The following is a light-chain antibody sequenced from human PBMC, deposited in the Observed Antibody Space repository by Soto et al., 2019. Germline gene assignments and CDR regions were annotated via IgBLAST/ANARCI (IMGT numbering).Light chain of an antibody. CDR1: SSDVGGYNY. Sequence: QSVLTQPASVSGSPGQSITISCTGTSSDVGGYNYVSWYQQHPGKAPNLIIFDVSNRPSGVSNRFSGSKSGNSTSLTISGLQAEDDADYYCSSYTGSNTPVVVGGGTKLTVL. J-gene: IGLJ2*01. V-gene: IGLV2-14*01. CDR3: SSYTGSNTPVV. CDR2: DVS.